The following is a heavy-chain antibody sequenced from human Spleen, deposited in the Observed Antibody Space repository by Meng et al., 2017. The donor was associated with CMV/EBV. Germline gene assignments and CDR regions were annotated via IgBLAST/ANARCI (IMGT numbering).Heavy chain of an antibody. CDR3: AREIDTTAVAVDY. V-gene: IGHV1-46*01. CDR1: GYPFTRHY. J-gene: IGHJ4*02. CDR2: INPSDGNT. D-gene: IGHD4-23*01. Sequence: KPSGYPFTRHYVHWVRQAPGQGLEWMGIINPSDGNTANAQKFQGRVTMTSDASTSTVYMELSSLSSEDTAVYYCAREIDTTAVAVDYWGQGTLVTVSS.